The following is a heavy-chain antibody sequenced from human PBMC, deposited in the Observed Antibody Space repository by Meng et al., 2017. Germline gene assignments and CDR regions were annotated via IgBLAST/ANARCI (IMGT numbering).Heavy chain of an antibody. J-gene: IGHJ4*02. CDR2: ISGSGGST. D-gene: IGHD6-19*01. Sequence: EVQLVESGGGLVQPGGSPRLSCAASGFTFSSYAMSWVRQAPGKGLEWVSAISGSGGSTYYADSVKGRFTISRDNSKNTLYLQMNSLRAEDTAVYYRVFQPVAGTGYDYWGQGTLVTVSS. CDR3: VFQPVAGTGYDY. V-gene: IGHV3-23*04. CDR1: GFTFSSYA.